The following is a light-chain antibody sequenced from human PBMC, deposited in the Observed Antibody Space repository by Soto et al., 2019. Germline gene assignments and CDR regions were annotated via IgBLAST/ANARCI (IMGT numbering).Light chain of an antibody. Sequence: DIQMTQKKSSLSASVGDRVTITGRVSQSISSYLHWYQQKPGKAPKLLIYAASSLQSGVPSRFSGCGSGTDFTLTISSLQPEDFATYHCQQSYSTLPVAFGQGTLLEI. J-gene: IGKJ5*01. CDR3: QQSYSTLPVA. CDR2: AAS. CDR1: QSISSY. V-gene: IGKV1-39*01.